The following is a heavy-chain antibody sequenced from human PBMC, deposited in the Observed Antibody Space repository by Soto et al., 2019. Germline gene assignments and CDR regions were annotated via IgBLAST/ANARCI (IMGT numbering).Heavy chain of an antibody. CDR3: ARGKSYYDFRCGQTHACYISGMDV. V-gene: IGHV1-69*01. D-gene: IGHD3-3*01. Sequence: QVQLVQSGAEVKKPGSSVKVSCKASGGTFSSYAISWVRQAPGQGLEWMVGFISIFGTANYAQKFQGRVTITADESTSTGYMEMMSLISEYTAEYFCARGKSYYDFRCGQTHACYISGMDVWAQGTTVTESS. J-gene: IGHJ6*02. CDR2: FISIFGTA. CDR1: GGTFSSYA.